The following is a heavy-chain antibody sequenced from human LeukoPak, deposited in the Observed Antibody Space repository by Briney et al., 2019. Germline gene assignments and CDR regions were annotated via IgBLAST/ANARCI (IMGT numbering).Heavy chain of an antibody. CDR1: RYSISSGYY. CDR2: IYYSGST. Sequence: SETLSLTCSVSRYSISSGYYWAWIRQPPGKGLEWIGYIYYSGSTNYNPSLKSRVTISVDTSRNQVSLKLSSVTAADTAVYYCAREVDSYGENWFDPWGQGTLVTVSS. J-gene: IGHJ5*02. V-gene: IGHV4-59*01. CDR3: AREVDSYGENWFDP. D-gene: IGHD5-18*01.